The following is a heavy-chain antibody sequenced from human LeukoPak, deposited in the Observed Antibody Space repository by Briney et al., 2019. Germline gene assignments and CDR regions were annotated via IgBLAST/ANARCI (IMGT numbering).Heavy chain of an antibody. D-gene: IGHD3-10*01. CDR2: IKSKTDGGTT. CDR1: GFTFSNAW. Sequence: PGGSLRLSCAASGFTFSNAWMSWVRQAPGKGLEWVGRIKSKTDGGTTDYAAPVKGRFTISRDDSKNTLYLQMNSLKTEDTAVYYCTTDASVLLWFGEPLFPPVCGDCYSDYWGQGTLVTVSS. CDR3: TTDASVLLWFGEPLFPPVCGDCYSDY. V-gene: IGHV3-15*01. J-gene: IGHJ4*02.